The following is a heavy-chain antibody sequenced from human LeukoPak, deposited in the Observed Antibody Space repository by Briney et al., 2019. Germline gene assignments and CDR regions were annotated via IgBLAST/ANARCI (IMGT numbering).Heavy chain of an antibody. CDR3: AKDRARYSSGWSDY. Sequence: PGGSLRLSCAASGFTFSSYGMHWVRQAPGKGPEWVAVISYDGSNKYYADSVKGRFTISRDNSKNTLYLQMNSLRAEDTAVYYCAKDRARYSSGWSDYWGQGTLVTVSS. V-gene: IGHV3-30*18. CDR1: GFTFSSYG. J-gene: IGHJ4*02. D-gene: IGHD6-19*01. CDR2: ISYDGSNK.